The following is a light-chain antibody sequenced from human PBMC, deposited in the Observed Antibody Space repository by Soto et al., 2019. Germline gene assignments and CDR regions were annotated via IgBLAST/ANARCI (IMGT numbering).Light chain of an antibody. Sequence: QSVLTQPASVSGSPGQSITISCTGTSSDVGGYNYVFWYQQLPGKAPKLIIYDVSNRPSGVSFRFSASKSANAASLTISGLQAEDEAVYYCSSYTSSSTLYVFGTGTKVTVL. CDR3: SSYTSSSTLYV. CDR1: SSDVGGYNY. V-gene: IGLV2-14*03. J-gene: IGLJ1*01. CDR2: DVS.